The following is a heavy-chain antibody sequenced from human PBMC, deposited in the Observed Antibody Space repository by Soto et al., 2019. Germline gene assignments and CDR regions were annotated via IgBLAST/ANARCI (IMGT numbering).Heavy chain of an antibody. CDR1: GYTFNSYV. CDR3: VRDRDYYDSSGAPKFDY. D-gene: IGHD3-22*01. CDR2: ISVYNGNT. V-gene: IGHV1-18*01. J-gene: IGHJ4*02. Sequence: GASVKVSCKASGYTFNSYVITWVRQAPGQGLEWMGSISVYNGNTNYAQNFQGRVTMTADTSTSTAYMELRSLRSDDTAVYYCVRDRDYYDSSGAPKFDYWGQGTLVTVSS.